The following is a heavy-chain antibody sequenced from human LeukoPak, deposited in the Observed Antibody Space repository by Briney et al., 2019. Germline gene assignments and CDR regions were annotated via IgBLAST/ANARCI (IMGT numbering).Heavy chain of an antibody. CDR1: GGSVSSDSSY. CDR2: IYYSGST. CDR3: AREGLHGAFDI. J-gene: IGHJ3*02. Sequence: PSETLSLTCTVSGGSVSSDSSYWSWIRQPPGKGLEWIGYIYYSGSTNYNPSLKSRVTISVDTSKNQFSLKLSSVTAADTAVYYCAREGLHGAFDIWGQGTMVTVSS. V-gene: IGHV4-61*01.